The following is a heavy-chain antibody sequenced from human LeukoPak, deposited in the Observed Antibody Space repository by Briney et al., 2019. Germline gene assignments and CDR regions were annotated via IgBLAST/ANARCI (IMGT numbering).Heavy chain of an antibody. J-gene: IGHJ5*02. Sequence: SETLSLTCTVSGGSISSYYWSWIRQPPGKGLEWIGYIYYNGATSYNPSLKSRVTISVDTSKNQFSLKLTSVTAADTAVYYCAKGHGGVNSFDPWGQGTLVTVSS. D-gene: IGHD3-16*01. CDR2: IYYNGAT. CDR3: AKGHGGVNSFDP. CDR1: GGSISSYY. V-gene: IGHV4-59*08.